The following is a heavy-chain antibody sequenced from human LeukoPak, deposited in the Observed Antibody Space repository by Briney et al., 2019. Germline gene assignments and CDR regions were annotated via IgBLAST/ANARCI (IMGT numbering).Heavy chain of an antibody. D-gene: IGHD2-2*01. Sequence: SGGSLRLSCAASGFTFSSYAMHWVRQAPGKGLEYVSAISSHGGSTYYANSVKGRFTISRDNSKNTVYLQMGSLRAEDMAVYYCARAADVLVAAALNSHFDYWGQGTLVTVSS. CDR3: ARAADVLVAAALNSHFDY. J-gene: IGHJ4*02. V-gene: IGHV3-64*01. CDR2: ISSHGGST. CDR1: GFTFSSYA.